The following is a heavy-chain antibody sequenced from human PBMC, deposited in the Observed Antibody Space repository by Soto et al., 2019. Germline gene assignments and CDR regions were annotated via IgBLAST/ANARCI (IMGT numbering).Heavy chain of an antibody. V-gene: IGHV2-5*01. D-gene: IGHD1-26*01. Sequence: SGPTLVNPTQTLTLTCTFSGFSLSTSGVGVGWIRQPPGKALEWLALIYWNDNKLYSPSLESRLTITKDTSKNQVVLTMTNMDPVDTAVYYCAKDPQWELLTPTSGMDVWGQGTTVTVSS. CDR2: IYWNDNK. CDR3: AKDPQWELLTPTSGMDV. CDR1: GFSLSTSGVG. J-gene: IGHJ6*02.